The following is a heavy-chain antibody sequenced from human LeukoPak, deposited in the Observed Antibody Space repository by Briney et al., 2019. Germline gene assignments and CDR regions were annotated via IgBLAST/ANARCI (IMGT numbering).Heavy chain of an antibody. CDR3: ARSNSPYSFAY. CDR1: GFTFSSYW. Sequence: GGSLRLSCAASGFTFSSYWMHWVRQAPGKGLVWVSRINNDGSTTRYADSVKGRFTISRDNAKNTLYLQMNSLRAEDTVMYYCARSNSPYSFAYWAQGPLVTVSS. D-gene: IGHD4-23*01. CDR2: INNDGSTT. V-gene: IGHV3-74*01. J-gene: IGHJ4*02.